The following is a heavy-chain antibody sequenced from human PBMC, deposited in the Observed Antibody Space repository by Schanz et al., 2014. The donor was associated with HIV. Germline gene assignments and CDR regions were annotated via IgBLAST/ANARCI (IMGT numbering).Heavy chain of an antibody. CDR3: AKDQGYDFWSGYYNYYGMDV. CDR1: GFIFRTHG. D-gene: IGHD3-3*01. J-gene: IGHJ6*02. V-gene: IGHV3-30*18. CDR2: ISYDGSNE. Sequence: QVQLVESGGGVVQPGRSLRLSCAASGFIFRTHGMHWVRQAPGKGLEWVAVISYDGSNEYYGDSVKGRFTISRDNSKKTLYLQMNSLRAEDTAVYYCAKDQGYDFWSGYYNYYGMDVWGQGTTVTVSS.